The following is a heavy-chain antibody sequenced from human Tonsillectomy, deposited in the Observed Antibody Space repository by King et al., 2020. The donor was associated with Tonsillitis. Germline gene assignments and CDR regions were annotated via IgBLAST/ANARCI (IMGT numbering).Heavy chain of an antibody. CDR3: AGYDGDGDLQDAFDN. Sequence: QLQESGPGLVKPSETLSLTCTVSGGSISSSSYKWGWIRQPPGKGLEWIGSVYYSGNTYYNLPLKSRVTISIDTSKNQFSLRLSSVTAADTAVYYCAGYDGDGDLQDAFDNWGQGKKGTGSS. J-gene: IGHJ3*02. CDR2: VYYSGNT. CDR1: GGSISSSSYK. V-gene: IGHV4-39*01. D-gene: IGHD4-17*01.